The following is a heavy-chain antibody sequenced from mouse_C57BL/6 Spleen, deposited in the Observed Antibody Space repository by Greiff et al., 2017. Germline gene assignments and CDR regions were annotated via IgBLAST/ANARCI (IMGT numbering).Heavy chain of an antibody. J-gene: IGHJ4*01. Sequence: EVQGVESGGGLVKPGGSLKLSCAASGFTFSSYAMSWVRQTPEKRLEWVATISDGGSYTYYPDNVKGRFTISRDNAKNNLYLQMSHLKSEDTAMYYCARCDYDGYYGAMDYWGQGTSVTVSS. V-gene: IGHV5-4*01. CDR3: ARCDYDGYYGAMDY. CDR1: GFTFSSYA. D-gene: IGHD2-3*01. CDR2: ISDGGSYT.